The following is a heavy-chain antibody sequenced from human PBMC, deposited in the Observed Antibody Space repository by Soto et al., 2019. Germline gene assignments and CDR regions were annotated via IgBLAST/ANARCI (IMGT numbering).Heavy chain of an antibody. Sequence: PSETLSLTCAVYGGSFSGYSWSWVRQPPGKGLEWIGEINHSGSTNYNPSLKSRVTISVDTSKNQFSLKLSSVTAADTAVYYCARGRTGSYFFSHPLDYWGQGTLVTVS. J-gene: IGHJ4*02. CDR1: GGSFSGYS. D-gene: IGHD1-26*01. CDR3: ARGRTGSYFFSHPLDY. CDR2: INHSGST. V-gene: IGHV4-34*01.